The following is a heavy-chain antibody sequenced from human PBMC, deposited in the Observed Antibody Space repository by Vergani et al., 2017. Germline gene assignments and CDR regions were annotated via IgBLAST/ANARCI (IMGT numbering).Heavy chain of an antibody. D-gene: IGHD6-19*01. CDR1: GYSFTSYW. Sequence: EVQLVQSGAEVKKPGESLKISCKGSGYSFTSYWIGWVRQMPGKGLEWMGIIYPGDSDTSYSPSFQGPVTISVDTSKDQFSLELSSVTAADTAVYYWXTLVSSGWGGNPHYYYYGMDVWGQGTTVTVSS. CDR3: XTLVSSGWGGNPHYYYYGMDV. J-gene: IGHJ6*02. CDR2: IYPGDSDT. V-gene: IGHV5-51*01.